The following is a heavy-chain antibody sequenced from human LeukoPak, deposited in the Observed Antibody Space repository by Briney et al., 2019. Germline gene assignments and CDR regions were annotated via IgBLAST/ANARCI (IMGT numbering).Heavy chain of an antibody. D-gene: IGHD6-19*01. V-gene: IGHV4-39*01. CDR1: GGSISSSSYY. CDR3: ARRSDSSGWFEYYFDY. CDR2: IYYSGST. J-gene: IGHJ4*02. Sequence: SETLSLTCTVSGGSISSSSYYWGWIRQPPGRGLEWIGSIYYSGSTYYNPSLKSRVTISVDTSKNQFSLKLSSVTAADTAVYYCARRSDSSGWFEYYFDYWGQGTLVTVSS.